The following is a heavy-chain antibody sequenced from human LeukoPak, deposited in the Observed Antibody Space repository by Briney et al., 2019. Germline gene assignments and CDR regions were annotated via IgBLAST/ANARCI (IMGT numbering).Heavy chain of an antibody. CDR2: ISYDGSNK. CDR1: GFTFSSYA. CDR3: AREEYSSGWYYDY. D-gene: IGHD6-19*01. V-gene: IGHV3-30-3*01. J-gene: IGHJ4*02. Sequence: GGSLRLSCAASGFTFSSYAMHWVRQAPGKGLEGVAVISYDGSNKYYADSVKGRFTISRDNSKNTLYLQMNSLRAEDTAVYYCAREEYSSGWYYDYWGQGTLVTVSS.